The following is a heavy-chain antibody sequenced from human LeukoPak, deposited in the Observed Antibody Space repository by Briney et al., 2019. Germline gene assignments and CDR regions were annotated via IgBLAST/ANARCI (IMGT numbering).Heavy chain of an antibody. CDR3: ARPRSSGWYYYYYMDV. J-gene: IGHJ6*03. Sequence: PSETLSLTCAVYGGSFSGYYWSWIRQPPGKGLEWIGEINHSGSTNYNPSLKSRVTISVDTSKNQFSLKLSSVTAADTAVYYCARPRSSGWYYYYYMDVWGKGTTVTISS. CDR1: GGSFSGYY. D-gene: IGHD6-19*01. CDR2: INHSGST. V-gene: IGHV4-34*01.